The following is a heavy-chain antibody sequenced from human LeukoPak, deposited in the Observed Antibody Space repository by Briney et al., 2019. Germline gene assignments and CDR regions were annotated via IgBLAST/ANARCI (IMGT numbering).Heavy chain of an antibody. D-gene: IGHD3-10*01. CDR2: ISSGGGNT. J-gene: IGHJ5*02. CDR1: GFTFSSYA. CDR3: ADRISGSSS. V-gene: IGHV3-23*01. Sequence: GGSLRLSCAASGFTFSSYAMSWIRQAPGKGLEWVSAISSGGGNTDYADSVKGRFTISRDNSKNTVFLQMNSLRAEDTGVYYCADRISGSSSWGQGTLVTVSS.